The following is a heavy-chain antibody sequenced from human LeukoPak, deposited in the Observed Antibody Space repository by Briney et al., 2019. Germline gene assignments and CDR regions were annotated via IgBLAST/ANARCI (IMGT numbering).Heavy chain of an antibody. CDR2: ISWNSGSI. J-gene: IGHJ4*02. CDR1: GFTFDDYA. Sequence: GGSLRLSCAASGFTFDDYAMHWVRQAPGKGLEWVSGISWNSGSIGYADSVKGRFTISRDNAKNPLYLQMNSLRAEDTALYYCAKVHAGDTAMVTGYFDYWGQGTLVTVSS. V-gene: IGHV3-9*01. D-gene: IGHD5-18*01. CDR3: AKVHAGDTAMVTGYFDY.